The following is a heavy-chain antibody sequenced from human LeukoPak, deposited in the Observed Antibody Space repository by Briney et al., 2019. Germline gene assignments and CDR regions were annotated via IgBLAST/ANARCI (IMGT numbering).Heavy chain of an antibody. Sequence: GVLRLSCTASGFTFSNYGMHWVRQAPGTGLEWVAVISYDGSNKYYAESVKGRFTISRDNSKNTLYLQMNSLRAEDTAVYYCVSSWSHYYYGMDVWGRGTTVTVSS. D-gene: IGHD6-13*01. CDR2: ISYDGSNK. V-gene: IGHV3-30*03. CDR3: VSSWSHYYYGMDV. CDR1: GFTFSNYG. J-gene: IGHJ6*02.